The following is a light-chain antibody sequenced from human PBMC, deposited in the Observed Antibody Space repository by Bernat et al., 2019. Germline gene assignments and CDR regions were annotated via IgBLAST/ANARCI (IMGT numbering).Light chain of an antibody. J-gene: IGLJ3*02. CDR3: SAWDSSLSAWV. V-gene: IGLV10-54*01. CDR2: RNN. Sequence: QAGLTQPPSVSKGLRQTATLTCTGNSNNVGYQGATWLQQHQGHPPKLLSYRNNNRPSGISERFSASRSGNTASLTITGLQPGDEADYYCSAWDSSLSAWVVGGGTKLTVL. CDR1: SNNVGYQG.